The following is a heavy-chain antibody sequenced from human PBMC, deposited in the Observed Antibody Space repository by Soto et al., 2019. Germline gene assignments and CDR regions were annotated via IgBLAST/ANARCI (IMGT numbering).Heavy chain of an antibody. CDR1: GYTFTSYY. V-gene: IGHV1-8*01. J-gene: IGHJ4*02. Sequence: ASVKVSCKASGYTFTSYYINWVRQATGQGLEWMGWMNPNSGNTGYAQKLQGRVTMTTDTSTSTAYMELRSLRSDDTAVYYCARDLHGDPYYWGQGTLVTVSS. D-gene: IGHD4-17*01. CDR2: MNPNSGNT. CDR3: ARDLHGDPYY.